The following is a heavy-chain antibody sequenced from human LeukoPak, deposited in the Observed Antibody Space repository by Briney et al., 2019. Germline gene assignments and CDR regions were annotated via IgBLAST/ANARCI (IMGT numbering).Heavy chain of an antibody. CDR3: AKEHSSSWYPEGSPKYYFDY. Sequence: GGSLRLSCAASGFTFSSYAMSWVRQAPGKGLEWVSAIGGSGGSTYYADSVKGRFTISRDNSKNTLYLQMNSLRAEDTAVYYCAKEHSSSWYPEGSPKYYFDYWGQGTLVTASS. CDR1: GFTFSSYA. V-gene: IGHV3-23*01. D-gene: IGHD6-13*01. CDR2: IGGSGGST. J-gene: IGHJ4*02.